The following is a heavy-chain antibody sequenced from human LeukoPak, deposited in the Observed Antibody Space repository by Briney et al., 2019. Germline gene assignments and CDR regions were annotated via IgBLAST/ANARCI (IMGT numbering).Heavy chain of an antibody. CDR3: AKDPGASVSGFHMDV. D-gene: IGHD2-8*02. V-gene: IGHV3-30*02. CDR2: IWSDGHNR. Sequence: PGGSLRLSCAASGFTFRNYGMHWVRQATGKGLEWVSFIWSDGHNRFYADSVKGRFTISRDNSKNMLYLQMDALRAEDTALYFCAKDPGASVSGFHMDVWGKGTTVTVSS. CDR1: GFTFRNYG. J-gene: IGHJ6*03.